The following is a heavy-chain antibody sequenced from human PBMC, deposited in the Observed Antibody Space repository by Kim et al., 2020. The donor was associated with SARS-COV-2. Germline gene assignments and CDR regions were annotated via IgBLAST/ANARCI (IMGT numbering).Heavy chain of an antibody. CDR1: GGTFSSYA. D-gene: IGHD6-6*01. CDR3: ARFDMGRSSLYFDY. J-gene: IGHJ4*02. V-gene: IGHV1-69*04. CDR2: IIPILGIA. Sequence: SVKVSCKASGGTFSSYAISWVRQAPGQGLEWMGRIIPILGIANYAQKFQGRVTITADKSTSTAYMELSSLRSEDTAVYYCARFDMGRSSLYFDYWGQGTLVTVSS.